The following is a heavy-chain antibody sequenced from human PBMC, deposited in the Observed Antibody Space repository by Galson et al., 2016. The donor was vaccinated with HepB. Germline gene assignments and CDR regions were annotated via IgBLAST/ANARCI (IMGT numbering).Heavy chain of an antibody. Sequence: SETLSLTCTVSGGSVSSGSYYWNWIRQPPGKGLEWIAYIYDSGRTNYNPSLKSRVTISVDTSKNQFSLKLGSVTAADTAVYYCARSSSGWLDQFDYWGQGTLVTVSS. CDR1: GGSVSSGSYY. CDR2: IYDSGRT. CDR3: ARSSSGWLDQFDY. V-gene: IGHV4-61*01. D-gene: IGHD6-19*01. J-gene: IGHJ4*02.